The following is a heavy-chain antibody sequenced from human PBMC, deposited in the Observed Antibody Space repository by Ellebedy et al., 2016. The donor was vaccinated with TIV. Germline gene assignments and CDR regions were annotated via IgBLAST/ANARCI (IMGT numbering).Heavy chain of an antibody. CDR1: GYTFTSYY. Sequence: ASVKVSCXASGYTFTSYYMHWVRQAPGQGLEWMGWISAYNGNTNYAQKLQGRVTMTTDTSTSTAYMELRSLRSDDTAVYYCARVKTDYYGSGSPYAPGYWGQGTLVTVSS. J-gene: IGHJ4*02. D-gene: IGHD3-10*01. CDR2: ISAYNGNT. CDR3: ARVKTDYYGSGSPYAPGY. V-gene: IGHV1-18*04.